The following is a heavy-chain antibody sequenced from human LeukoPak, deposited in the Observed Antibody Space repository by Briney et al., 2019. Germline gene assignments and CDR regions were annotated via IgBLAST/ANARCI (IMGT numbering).Heavy chain of an antibody. CDR1: GFTFSSYA. D-gene: IGHD2-15*01. CDR2: ISGSGGST. V-gene: IGHV3-23*01. CDR3: ATIVVEVAAKSEDY. Sequence: GGSLRLSCAASGFTFSSYAMSWVRQAPGKGLEWVSAISGSGGSTYYADSVKGRFTISRDNSKNTLYLQMNSLRAEDTAVYYCATIVVEVAAKSEDYWGQGTLVTVSS. J-gene: IGHJ4*02.